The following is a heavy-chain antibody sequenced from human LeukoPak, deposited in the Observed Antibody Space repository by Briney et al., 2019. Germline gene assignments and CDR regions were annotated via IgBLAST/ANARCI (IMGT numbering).Heavy chain of an antibody. J-gene: IGHJ4*02. CDR3: LTSTRSHRFDY. D-gene: IGHD2-15*01. CDR1: GFTDSFNY. Sequence: GGSLRLSCGTSGFTDSFNYMSWVRQAPGKGLEWVAIIKQDGSDKYYVDSVEGRFIISRDNAKNSLYLQMNSLRAEDTAVYYCLTSTRSHRFDYWGQGTLVTVSS. CDR2: IKQDGSDK. V-gene: IGHV3-7*01.